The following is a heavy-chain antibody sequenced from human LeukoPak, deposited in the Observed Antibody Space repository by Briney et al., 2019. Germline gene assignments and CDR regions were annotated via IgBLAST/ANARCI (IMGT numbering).Heavy chain of an antibody. CDR1: GASISSSSYY. CDR2: IYYSGST. V-gene: IGHV4-39*07. J-gene: IGHJ3*02. D-gene: IGHD3-22*01. CDR3: ARRLYYYDSSGFSDDAFDI. Sequence: RTSETLSLTCTVSGASISSSSYYWGWIRQPPGKGLEWIGSIYYSGSTHYNPSLKSRVTISVDTSRNQFSLKLSSVTAADTAVYYCARRLYYYDSSGFSDDAFDIWGQGTMVTVSS.